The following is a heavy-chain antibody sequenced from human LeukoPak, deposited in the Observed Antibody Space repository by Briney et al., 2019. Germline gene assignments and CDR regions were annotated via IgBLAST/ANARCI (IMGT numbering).Heavy chain of an antibody. CDR2: INHSGST. CDR3: ARLPHGFCSSTSCYRSGDY. Sequence: SETLSLTCAVYGGSFSGYYWSWIRQPPGKGLEWIGEINHSGSTNYNPSLKSRVTISVDTSKNQFSLKLSSVTAADTAVYYCARLPHGFCSSTSCYRSGDYWGQGTLVTVSS. CDR1: GGSFSGYY. J-gene: IGHJ4*02. V-gene: IGHV4-34*01. D-gene: IGHD2-2*02.